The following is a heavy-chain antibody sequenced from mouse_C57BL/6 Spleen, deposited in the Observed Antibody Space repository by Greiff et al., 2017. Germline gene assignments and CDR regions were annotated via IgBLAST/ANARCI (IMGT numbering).Heavy chain of an antibody. D-gene: IGHD2-1*01. CDR3: ARPLYGNFPFAY. CDR1: GFTFSDYG. V-gene: IGHV5-17*01. J-gene: IGHJ3*01. Sequence: EVQRVESGGGLVKPGGSLKLSCAASGFTFSDYGMHWVRQAPEKGLEWVAYISSGSSTIYYADTVKGRFTISRDNAKNTLFLQMTSLGSEDTAMXYCARPLYGNFPFAYWGQGTLVTVSA. CDR2: ISSGSSTI.